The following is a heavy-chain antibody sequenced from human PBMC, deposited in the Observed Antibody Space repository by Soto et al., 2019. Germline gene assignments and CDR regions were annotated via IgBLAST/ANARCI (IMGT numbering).Heavy chain of an antibody. Sequence: QVQLQESGPGLVKPSGTLSLTCAVSGVSISSNDWWTWVRQPPGKGLEWIGESHQSGNTNYNSSLERRVTISVDESKNQFSLKLTSVTVADTAVYYCATRDSSRFYWGQGTLVTVSS. CDR1: GVSISSNDW. J-gene: IGHJ4*02. CDR3: ATRDSSRFY. V-gene: IGHV4-4*02. CDR2: SHQSGNT. D-gene: IGHD6-13*01.